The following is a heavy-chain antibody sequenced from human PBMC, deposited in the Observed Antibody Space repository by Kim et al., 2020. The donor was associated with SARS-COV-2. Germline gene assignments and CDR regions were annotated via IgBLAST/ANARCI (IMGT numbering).Heavy chain of an antibody. J-gene: IGHJ3*02. CDR3: AKGERREWELLPFDI. D-gene: IGHD1-26*01. CDR1: GFTFDDYA. CDR2: ISWNSGSI. Sequence: GGSLRLSCAASGFTFDDYAMHWVRQAPGKGLEWVSGISWNSGSIGYADSVKGRFTISRDNAKNSLYLQMNSLRAEDTALYYCAKGERREWELLPFDIWGQGTMVTVSS. V-gene: IGHV3-9*01.